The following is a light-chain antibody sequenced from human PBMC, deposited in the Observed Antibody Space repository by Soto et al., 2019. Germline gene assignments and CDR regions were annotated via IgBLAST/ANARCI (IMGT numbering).Light chain of an antibody. CDR1: QSVNSN. J-gene: IGKJ1*01. V-gene: IGKV3-15*01. Sequence: IVMTQSPATLSVSPWERATLSCRASQSVNSNLAWYQQKPGQAPRLLIYGASSRATGIPARFSGSGSGTEFTLTITSLQSEDFAVYYCQQYNSWPRTFGQGTKVDIK. CDR2: GAS. CDR3: QQYNSWPRT.